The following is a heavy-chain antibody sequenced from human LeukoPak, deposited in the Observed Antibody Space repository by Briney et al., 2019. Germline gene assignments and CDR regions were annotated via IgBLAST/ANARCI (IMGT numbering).Heavy chain of an antibody. CDR2: IKQDGSEK. Sequence: GGSLRLSCAASGFTFSSYWMSWVRQAPGKGLEWVANIKQDGSEKYYVDSVKGRFTISRDNAKNSLYLQMNSLRAEDTAVYYRARLQQLANNSDAFDIWGQGTMVTVSS. CDR1: GFTFSSYW. J-gene: IGHJ3*02. D-gene: IGHD6-13*01. V-gene: IGHV3-7*01. CDR3: ARLQQLANNSDAFDI.